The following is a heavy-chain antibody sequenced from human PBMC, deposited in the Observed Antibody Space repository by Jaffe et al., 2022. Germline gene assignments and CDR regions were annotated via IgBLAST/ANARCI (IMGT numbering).Heavy chain of an antibody. J-gene: IGHJ3*02. Sequence: QVQLVESGGGVVQPGGSLRLSCAASGFTFSSYGMHWVRQAPGKGLEWVAFIRYDGSNKYYADSVKGRFTISRDNSKNTLYLQMNSLRAEDTAVYYCAKDRAWYNWNDGRDAFDIWGQGTMVTVSS. V-gene: IGHV3-30*02. CDR1: GFTFSSYG. CDR3: AKDRAWYNWNDGRDAFDI. D-gene: IGHD1-20*01. CDR2: IRYDGSNK.